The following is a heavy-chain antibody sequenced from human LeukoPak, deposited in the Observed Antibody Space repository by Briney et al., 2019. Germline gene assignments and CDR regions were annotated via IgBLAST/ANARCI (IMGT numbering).Heavy chain of an antibody. D-gene: IGHD3-9*01. V-gene: IGHV1-2*02. CDR3: ARAPAYYDILTGYYSGYYFGY. Sequence: AASVKVSCKASGYTFTGYYMHWVRQAPGQGLEWMGWINPNSGGTNYAQKFQGRVTMTRDTSISTAYMGLSRLRSDDTAVYYCARAPAYYDILTGYYSGYYFGYWGQGTLVTVSS. J-gene: IGHJ4*02. CDR1: GYTFTGYY. CDR2: INPNSGGT.